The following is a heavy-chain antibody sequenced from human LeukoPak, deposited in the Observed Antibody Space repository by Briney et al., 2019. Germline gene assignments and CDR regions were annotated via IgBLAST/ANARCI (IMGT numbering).Heavy chain of an antibody. CDR1: GYSIISDYF. V-gene: IGHV4-34*01. D-gene: IGHD4-17*01. Sequence: PSETLSLTCIVSGYSIISDYFWSWIRQPPGKGLEWIGEINHSGSTNYNPSLKSRVTISVDTSKNQFSLKLSSVTAADTAVYYCARLRRPDYWGQGTLVTVSS. J-gene: IGHJ4*02. CDR3: ARLRRPDY. CDR2: INHSGST.